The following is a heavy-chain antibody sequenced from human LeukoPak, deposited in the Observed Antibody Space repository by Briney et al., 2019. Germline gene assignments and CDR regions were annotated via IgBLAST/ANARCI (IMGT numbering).Heavy chain of an antibody. Sequence: ASVKVSCKASGYTFTGYYMHWVRQAPGQGLEWMGWINPNSGGTNYAQKFQGRVTMTRDTSTSTAYMELSRLRSDDTAVYYCAREGLTMVRGVIITGFDYWGQGTLVTVSS. CDR1: GYTFTGYY. CDR3: AREGLTMVRGVIITGFDY. D-gene: IGHD3-10*01. CDR2: INPNSGGT. V-gene: IGHV1-2*02. J-gene: IGHJ4*02.